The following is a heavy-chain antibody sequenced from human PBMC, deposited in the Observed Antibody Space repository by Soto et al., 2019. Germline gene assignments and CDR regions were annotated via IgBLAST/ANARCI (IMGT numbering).Heavy chain of an antibody. CDR2: INPNSGGT. J-gene: IGHJ4*02. Sequence: ASVTVSCQDCGYTFTGYYMHWVGQAPGQGLEWMGWINPNSGGTNYEQKSQGRVSMTRDKSISTAYMELRRLRSDDTAMYYCASDRRSGSYSNPVEYWGQGTLVTVSS. CDR3: ASDRRSGSYSNPVEY. CDR1: GYTFTGYY. V-gene: IGHV1-2*02. D-gene: IGHD3-10*01.